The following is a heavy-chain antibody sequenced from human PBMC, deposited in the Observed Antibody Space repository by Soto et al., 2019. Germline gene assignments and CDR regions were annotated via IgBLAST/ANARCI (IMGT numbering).Heavy chain of an antibody. V-gene: IGHV1-69*12. J-gene: IGHJ6*02. Sequence: QVQLVQSGAEVKKPGSSVKVSCKAAGGTFSSSAIIWVRQAPGQGLEWMGGIIPIFGTATYAQKFQGRVTITADDSTSTAYMELSSLRSEDTAVYYCARHPPAVYYYGIDVWGQGTTVTVSS. CDR1: GGTFSSSA. CDR3: ARHPPAVYYYGIDV. CDR2: IIPIFGTA.